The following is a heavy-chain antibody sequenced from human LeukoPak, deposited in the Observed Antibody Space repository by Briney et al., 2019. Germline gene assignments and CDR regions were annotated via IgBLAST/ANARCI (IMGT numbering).Heavy chain of an antibody. V-gene: IGHV3-48*03. CDR1: GFTYSSYE. CDR2: ISSSSSSNNI. D-gene: IGHD6-13*01. Sequence: GGSLRLSCAASGFTYSSYEMNWVRQAPGKGLEWVSYISSSSSSNNIYYSDSVKGRFTISRDNAKNSLYLQMNSLRVEDTAVYYCARDDSSRWYNSFDIWGQGTMVTVSS. CDR3: ARDDSSRWYNSFDI. J-gene: IGHJ3*02.